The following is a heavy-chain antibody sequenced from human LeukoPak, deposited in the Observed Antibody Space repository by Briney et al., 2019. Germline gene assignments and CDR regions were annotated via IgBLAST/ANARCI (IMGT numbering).Heavy chain of an antibody. D-gene: IGHD2-15*01. J-gene: IGHJ5*02. CDR1: GGTFSSYA. V-gene: IGHV1-69*04. Sequence: ASVKVSCKASGGTFSSYAISWVRQAPGQRLEWMGRIIPILGITNYARKFQGRVTITADKSTTTAYMELSSLRSEDTAVYYCARDQDPRFDPWGQGTLVTVSS. CDR2: IIPILGIT. CDR3: ARDQDPRFDP.